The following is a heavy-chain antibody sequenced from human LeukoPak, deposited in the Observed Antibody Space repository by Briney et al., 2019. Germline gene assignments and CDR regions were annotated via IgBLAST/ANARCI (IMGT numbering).Heavy chain of an antibody. Sequence: SETLSLTCAVYGGSFSGYYWSWIRQPPGKGLEWIGEINHSGSTSYNPSPKSRVTISVDTSKNQFSLKLSSVTAADTAVYYCARGLVGYDYVWGSYRPRRYYFDYWGQGTLVTVSS. J-gene: IGHJ4*02. D-gene: IGHD3-16*02. CDR2: INHSGST. CDR3: ARGLVGYDYVWGSYRPRRYYFDY. V-gene: IGHV4-34*01. CDR1: GGSFSGYY.